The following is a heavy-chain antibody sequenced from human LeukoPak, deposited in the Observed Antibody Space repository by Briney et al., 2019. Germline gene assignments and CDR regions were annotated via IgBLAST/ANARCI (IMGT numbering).Heavy chain of an antibody. CDR2: IDWDDDK. CDR3: AHAARNMLSHSEFDP. Sequence: SGPTLVNPTQTLTLTCTFSGFSLSTRGMCVSWIRQPPGKALEWLARIDWDDDKYYSPSLKSRLTITKDTSKNQVVLTMTNMDPVDTATYYCAHAARNMLSHSEFDPWGHGVLVTVPS. CDR1: GFSLSTRGMC. J-gene: IGHJ5*02. V-gene: IGHV2-70*12. D-gene: IGHD3-16*01.